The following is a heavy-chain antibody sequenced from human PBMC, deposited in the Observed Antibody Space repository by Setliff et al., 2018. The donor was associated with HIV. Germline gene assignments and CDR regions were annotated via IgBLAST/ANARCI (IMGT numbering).Heavy chain of an antibody. V-gene: IGHV4-39*01. CDR3: ASRVYYYGSSGYLREEGFDP. J-gene: IGHJ5*02. D-gene: IGHD3-22*01. CDR1: GGSISNSRYY. Sequence: TLSLTCTVSGGSISNSRYYWSWIRQPPGKWLEWIGSIYYSGSTYYNPSLKSRVTISVDTSRNQFSLKLSSVTAADAAVYYCASRVYYYGSSGYLREEGFDPWGQGTLVTVSS. CDR2: IYYSGST.